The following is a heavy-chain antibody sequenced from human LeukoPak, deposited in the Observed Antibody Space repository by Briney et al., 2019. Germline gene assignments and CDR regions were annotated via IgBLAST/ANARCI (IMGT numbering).Heavy chain of an antibody. CDR3: ARVWSGYNDAFDI. CDR2: IKEDGSEK. J-gene: IGHJ3*02. V-gene: IGHV3-7*01. D-gene: IGHD3-3*01. CDR1: GFTFSHYW. Sequence: GGSLRLSCTASGFTFSHYWMSWVRQAPGKGLEWVANIKEDGSEKYYVDSVKGRFTISRDNAKNSLYLQMNSPRAEDTAVYYCARVWSGYNDAFDIWGQGTMVTVSS.